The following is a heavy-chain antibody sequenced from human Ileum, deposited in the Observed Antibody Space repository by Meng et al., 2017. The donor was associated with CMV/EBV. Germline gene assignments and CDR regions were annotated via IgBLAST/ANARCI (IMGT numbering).Heavy chain of an antibody. V-gene: IGHV6-1*01. J-gene: IGHJ4*02. CDR1: GLSISSPTVT. CDR3: VRLTGNSWLDY. D-gene: IGHD6-13*01. Sequence: QLNLPPSGPCLFTSPQPLFLTCPISGLSISSPTVTWNWIRSSPSRGLEWLGRTYYRSKWFNDYALSVRGRITINPDISKNQLSLQLNSVTPEDTAVYYCVRLTGNSWLDYWGRGTLVTVSS. CDR2: TYYRSKWFN.